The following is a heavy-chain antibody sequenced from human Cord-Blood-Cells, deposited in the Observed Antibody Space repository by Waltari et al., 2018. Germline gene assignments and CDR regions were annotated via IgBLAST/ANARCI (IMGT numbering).Heavy chain of an antibody. CDR3: ARDESGGSYYFDY. V-gene: IGHV1-2*02. CDR1: GYTFTGSY. J-gene: IGHJ4*02. Sequence: QVQLLQSGAEVKKPGASVKVSCKASGYTFTGSYMHWVRQAPGQGLEGMGWNNPNSGGTNYAQKFQGRVTMTRDTSISTAYMEMSRLRSDDTAVYYCARDESGGSYYFDYWGQGTLVTVSS. D-gene: IGHD2-15*01. CDR2: NNPNSGGT.